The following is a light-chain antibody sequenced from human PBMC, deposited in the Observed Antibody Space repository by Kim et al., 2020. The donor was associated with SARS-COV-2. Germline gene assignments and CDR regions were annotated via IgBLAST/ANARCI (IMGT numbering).Light chain of an antibody. CDR1: QSVSSN. CDR2: GAS. V-gene: IGKV3-15*01. J-gene: IGKJ1*01. Sequence: PGERATPSCRASQSVSSNLAWYQQKPGQAPRLLIYGASTRATGIPARFSGSGSGKEFTLTISSLQSEDFAVYYCQQYNNWPPWTFGQGTKVEIK. CDR3: QQYNNWPPWT.